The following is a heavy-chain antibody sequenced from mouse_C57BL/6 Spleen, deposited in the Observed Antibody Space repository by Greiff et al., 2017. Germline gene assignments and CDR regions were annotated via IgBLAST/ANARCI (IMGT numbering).Heavy chain of an antibody. D-gene: IGHD2-12*01. Sequence: QVQLQQPGAELVRPGSSVKLSCKASGYTFTSYRMHWVKQRPIQGLEWIGNINPSDSETHYNQKFKDKATLTVDKSSSTAYMQLSSLTSEDSAVYYCARGQVTPMDDWGQGTAVTVSS. CDR3: ARGQVTPMDD. V-gene: IGHV1-52*01. CDR1: GYTFTSYR. CDR2: INPSDSET. J-gene: IGHJ4*01.